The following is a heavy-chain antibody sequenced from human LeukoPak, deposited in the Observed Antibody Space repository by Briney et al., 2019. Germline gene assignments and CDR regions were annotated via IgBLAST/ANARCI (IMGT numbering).Heavy chain of an antibody. D-gene: IGHD3-22*01. J-gene: IGHJ4*02. Sequence: GGSLRLSCAASGFTFSSYGMHWVRQAPGKGLEWVAVISYDGSNKYYADSVKGRFTISRDNSKNTLYLQMNSLRAEDTAVYYCASSSGHLLPYYFDYRGQGTLVTVSS. CDR1: GFTFSSYG. V-gene: IGHV3-30*03. CDR2: ISYDGSNK. CDR3: ASSSGHLLPYYFDY.